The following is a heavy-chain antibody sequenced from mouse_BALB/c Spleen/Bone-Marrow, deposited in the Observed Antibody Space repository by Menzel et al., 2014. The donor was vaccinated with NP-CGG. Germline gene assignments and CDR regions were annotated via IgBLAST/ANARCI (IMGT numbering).Heavy chain of an antibody. CDR2: IWWTDNK. Sequence: QVTLKVCGPGILQPSQTLSLTCSFSGFSLSTYGIGVGWIRQPSGKGLEWLAHIWWTDNKYYNTALKSRLTISKDTSNNQAFLKIASVDTSDTATYYCVRGEYALAMDYWGQGTSVTVSS. CDR3: VRGEYALAMDY. J-gene: IGHJ4*01. V-gene: IGHV8-11*01. CDR1: GFSLSTYGIG. D-gene: IGHD5-1*01.